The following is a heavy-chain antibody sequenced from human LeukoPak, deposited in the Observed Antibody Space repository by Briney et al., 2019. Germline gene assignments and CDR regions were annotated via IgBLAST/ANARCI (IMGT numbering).Heavy chain of an antibody. D-gene: IGHD3-10*01. Sequence: ASVKVSCEASGYTFTGYYMHWVRQAPGQGLEWMGWINPNSGGTNYAQKFQGRVTMTRDTSISTAYMELSRLRSDDTAAYYCAREWGRITMVRGAPGDAFDIWGQGTMVTVSS. V-gene: IGHV1-2*02. CDR2: INPNSGGT. CDR1: GYTFTGYY. CDR3: AREWGRITMVRGAPGDAFDI. J-gene: IGHJ3*02.